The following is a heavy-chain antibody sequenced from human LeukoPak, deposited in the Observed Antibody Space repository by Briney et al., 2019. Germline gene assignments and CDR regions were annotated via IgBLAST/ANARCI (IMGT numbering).Heavy chain of an antibody. D-gene: IGHD3-10*01. J-gene: IGHJ4*02. Sequence: SETLSLTCTVSGGSISSYYWSWIRQSPGKGLQWIGYIYYSETTNYNPSLKSRVTISVDTSKNQFSLKLSSVTAADTAIYYCASADGSGSYYTFDYWGQGILVTVSS. CDR2: IYYSETT. V-gene: IGHV4-59*01. CDR3: ASADGSGSYYTFDY. CDR1: GGSISSYY.